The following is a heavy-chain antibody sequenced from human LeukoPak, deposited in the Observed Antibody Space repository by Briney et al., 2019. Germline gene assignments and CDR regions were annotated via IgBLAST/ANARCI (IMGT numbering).Heavy chain of an antibody. J-gene: IGHJ4*02. Sequence: GGSLRLSCAASGFTFSSYAMHWVRQAPGKGLEWVAVISYDGSNKYYADSVKGRFTISRDNSKNTLYLQMNSLRAEDTAVYYCARARIRHFDYWGQGTLVTVSS. V-gene: IGHV3-30-3*01. CDR2: ISYDGSNK. CDR1: GFTFSSYA. CDR3: ARARIRHFDY.